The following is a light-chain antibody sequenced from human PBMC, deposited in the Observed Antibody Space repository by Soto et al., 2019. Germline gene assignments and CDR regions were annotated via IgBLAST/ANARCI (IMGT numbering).Light chain of an antibody. J-gene: IGKJ4*01. CDR1: QSISAW. CDR2: KAS. Sequence: DIQMTQSPSTLSASVGDRVTLTCRASQSISAWLAWYQQKPGKAPMVLIYKASSLQSGVPSRFSDSGSETEFTLTISSLQPDDFATYYCQQYNYFPLTFGGGTTVEIQ. V-gene: IGKV1-5*03. CDR3: QQYNYFPLT.